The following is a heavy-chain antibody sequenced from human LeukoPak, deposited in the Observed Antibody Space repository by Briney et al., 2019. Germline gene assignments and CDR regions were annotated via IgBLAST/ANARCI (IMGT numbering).Heavy chain of an antibody. D-gene: IGHD2-15*01. CDR3: ARVRGGRNPYYFDY. V-gene: IGHV3-23*01. CDR2: ISGSGGST. Sequence: GGSLRLSCAASGFTFTSYAMSWVRQAPGKGLEWVSAISGSGGSTYYADSVKGRFTISRDNSKNTLFLQMNTLRAEDTAVYYCARVRGGRNPYYFDYWGQGTLVTVSS. J-gene: IGHJ4*02. CDR1: GFTFTSYA.